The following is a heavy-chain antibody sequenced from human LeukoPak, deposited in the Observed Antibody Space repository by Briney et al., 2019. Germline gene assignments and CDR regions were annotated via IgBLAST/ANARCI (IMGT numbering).Heavy chain of an antibody. J-gene: IGHJ4*02. V-gene: IGHV4-31*03. Sequence: SETLSLTCTVSGVSVSRGGYYWNWIRQHPGKGLEWIGFTSYGEGTYYNPSLMSRITISVDRSQNQFSLKMRDVTAADTAVYFCATADWESFYFDSWGEGALVAVSS. D-gene: IGHD1-26*01. CDR2: TSYGEGT. CDR1: GVSVSRGGYY. CDR3: ATADWESFYFDS.